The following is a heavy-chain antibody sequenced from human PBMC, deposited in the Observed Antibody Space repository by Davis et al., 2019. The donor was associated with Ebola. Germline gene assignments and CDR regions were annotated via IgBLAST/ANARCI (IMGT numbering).Heavy chain of an antibody. CDR2: IYYSGST. V-gene: IGHV4-31*03. CDR1: GGSISSGGYY. Sequence: MPSETLSLTCTVSGGSISSGGYYWSWIRQHPGKGLEWIGYIYYSGSTYYNPSLKSRVTISVDTSKNQFSLKLSSVTAADTAVYYCARGRGYCSGGSCYVFDYWGQGTLVTVSS. J-gene: IGHJ4*02. D-gene: IGHD2-15*01. CDR3: ARGRGYCSGGSCYVFDY.